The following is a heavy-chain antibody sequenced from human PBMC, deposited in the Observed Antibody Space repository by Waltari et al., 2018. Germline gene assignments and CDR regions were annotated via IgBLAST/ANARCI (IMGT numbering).Heavy chain of an antibody. Sequence: QLQLQESAPGLVKPSETLSLTCTPPGGSISRRCYYWGWPRPPPGKGLEWIGSIYYRGSTYYNPSLKSRVTISVDTSKNQFSLKLSSVTAADTAVYYCARRGYSSSRYFDLWGRGTLVTVSS. CDR3: ARRGYSSSRYFDL. D-gene: IGHD5-18*01. J-gene: IGHJ2*01. CDR1: GGSISRRCYY. V-gene: IGHV4-39*07. CDR2: IYYRGST.